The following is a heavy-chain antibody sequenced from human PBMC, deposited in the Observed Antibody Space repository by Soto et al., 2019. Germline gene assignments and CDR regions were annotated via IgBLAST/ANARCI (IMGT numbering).Heavy chain of an antibody. CDR1: GRSISSGDYY. Sequence: SETLSLTCTVSGRSISSGDYYWSWIRQPPGKGLEWIGYIYYSGSTNYNPSLKSRVTISVDTSKNQSSLKLSSVTAADTAVYYCARLECSGGSCYSGPYFDYWGQGTLVTVSS. D-gene: IGHD2-15*01. V-gene: IGHV4-61*08. CDR3: ARLECSGGSCYSGPYFDY. CDR2: IYYSGST. J-gene: IGHJ4*02.